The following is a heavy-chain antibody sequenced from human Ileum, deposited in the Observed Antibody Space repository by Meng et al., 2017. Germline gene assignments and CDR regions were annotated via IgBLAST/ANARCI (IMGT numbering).Heavy chain of an antibody. Sequence: GESPNIPCAASGFNFSSYWMHWVRQAPGKGLVWVSRINSDGSSTSYADSVKGRFTISRDNAKNTLYLQMNSLGAEDTAVYYCVRGVNKYYYGMDVWGQGTTVTVSS. J-gene: IGHJ6*02. CDR3: VRGVNKYYYGMDV. V-gene: IGHV3-74*01. CDR1: GFNFSSYW. D-gene: IGHD3-10*01. CDR2: INSDGSST.